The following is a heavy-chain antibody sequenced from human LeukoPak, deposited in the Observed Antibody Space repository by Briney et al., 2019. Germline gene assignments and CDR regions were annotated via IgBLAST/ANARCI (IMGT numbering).Heavy chain of an antibody. D-gene: IGHD6-13*01. CDR3: TKDEVSSWYDAFDI. CDR1: GNYW. J-gene: IGHJ3*02. CDR2: INSDGSWT. V-gene: IGHV3-74*01. Sequence: GGSLRLSCAASGNYWMHWVRQAPGKGLVWVSHINSDGSWTTYVDSVKGRFTISRDNSKNTLYLQMNSLRAEDTAVYYCTKDEVSSWYDAFDIWGQGTMVTVSS.